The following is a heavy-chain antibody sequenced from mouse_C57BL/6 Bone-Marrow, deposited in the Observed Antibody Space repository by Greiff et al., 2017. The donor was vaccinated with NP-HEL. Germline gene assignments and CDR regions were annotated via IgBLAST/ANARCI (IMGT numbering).Heavy chain of an antibody. CDR3: ARNYYGYAHAMDY. D-gene: IGHD2-2*01. CDR1: GYTFTSYW. J-gene: IGHJ4*01. Sequence: VQLQQPGAELVKPGASVKLSCKASGYTFTSYWMHWVKQRPGQGLEWIGMIHPNSGSTNYNEKFKSKATLTVDKSSSTAYMQLSSLTSEDSAVYYCARNYYGYAHAMDYWGQGTSVTVSS. V-gene: IGHV1-64*01. CDR2: IHPNSGST.